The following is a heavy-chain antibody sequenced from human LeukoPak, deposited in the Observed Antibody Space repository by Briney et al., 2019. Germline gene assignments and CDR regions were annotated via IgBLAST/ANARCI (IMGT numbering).Heavy chain of an antibody. V-gene: IGHV4-39*07. D-gene: IGHD3-10*01. J-gene: IGHJ4*02. CDR3: ARDYYYGSGSYYPQYYFDY. CDR2: IYHSGST. Sequence: PSETLSLTCTVSGGSISSSSYYWGWIRQPPGKGLEWIGSIYHSGSTNYNPSLKSRVTISVDKSKNQFSLKLSSVTAADTAVYYCARDYYYGSGSYYPQYYFDYWGQGTLVTVSS. CDR1: GGSISSSSYY.